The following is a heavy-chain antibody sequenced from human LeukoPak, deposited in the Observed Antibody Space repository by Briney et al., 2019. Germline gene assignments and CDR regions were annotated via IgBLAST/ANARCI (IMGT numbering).Heavy chain of an antibody. V-gene: IGHV3-23*01. J-gene: IGHJ2*01. CDR2: ISGSGGST. D-gene: IGHD2-2*01. CDR1: GFTFSSYA. CDR3: ARDHGYCSSTSCYWYFDL. Sequence: PGGSLRLSCAASGFTFSSYAMSWVRQAPGKGLEWVSAISGSGGSTYYADSVKGRFTISRDNSKNTLYLQMDNLRAEDMAVYYCARDHGYCSSTSCYWYFDLWGRGTLVTVSS.